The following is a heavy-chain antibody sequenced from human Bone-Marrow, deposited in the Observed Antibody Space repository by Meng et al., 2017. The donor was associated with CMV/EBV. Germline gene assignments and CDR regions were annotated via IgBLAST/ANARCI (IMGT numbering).Heavy chain of an antibody. CDR1: GFTFSSYS. CDR3: ARRGPRRDYYYYGMDV. Sequence: GESLKISCAASGFTFSSYSMNWVRQAPGKGLEWVAVISYDGSNKYYADSVKGRFTISRDNSKNTLYLQMNSLRAEDTAVYYCARRGPRRDYYYYGMDVWGQGTTVTVSS. CDR2: ISYDGSNK. D-gene: IGHD3/OR15-3a*01. J-gene: IGHJ6*02. V-gene: IGHV3-30*03.